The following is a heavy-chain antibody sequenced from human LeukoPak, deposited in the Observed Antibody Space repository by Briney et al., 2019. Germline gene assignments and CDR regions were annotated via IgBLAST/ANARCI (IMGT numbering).Heavy chain of an antibody. CDR2: ISSSSSYI. CDR1: GFTFSSYS. D-gene: IGHD3-3*01. J-gene: IGHJ4*02. CDR3: ARENYKLRSNDY. V-gene: IGHV3-21*01. Sequence: GGSPRLSCAASGFTFSSYSMNWVRQAPGKGLEWVSSISSSSSYIYYADSVKGRFTISRDNAKNSLYLQMNSLRAEDTAVYYCARENYKLRSNDYWGQGTLVTVSS.